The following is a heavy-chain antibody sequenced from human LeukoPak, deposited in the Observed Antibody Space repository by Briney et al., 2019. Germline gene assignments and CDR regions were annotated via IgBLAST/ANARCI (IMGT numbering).Heavy chain of an antibody. Sequence: GASVTVSFMASGYAFISYGIGWVRQAPGQGLEWMGWVGPYNRKTNYSQRFQGRVTMTTDTSTNTAYLELRTLRSDDTAVYYCARGAPRGVWNFYFDYWGQGTLVTVSS. J-gene: IGHJ4*02. D-gene: IGHD1-7*01. CDR3: ARGAPRGVWNFYFDY. V-gene: IGHV1-18*01. CDR1: GYAFISYG. CDR2: VGPYNRKT.